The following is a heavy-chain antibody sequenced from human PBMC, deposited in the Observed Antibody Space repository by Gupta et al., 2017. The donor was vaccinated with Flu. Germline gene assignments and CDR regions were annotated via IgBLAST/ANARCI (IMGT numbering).Heavy chain of an antibody. CDR3: ARNYYDNVDFWGRGY. J-gene: IGHJ4*02. V-gene: IGHV3-7*01. CDR1: GFTLRSYW. CDR2: IKQDGSEK. Sequence: EVQLVESGGGLVQPGGSLTLSCVGSGFTLRSYWMSWVRQAPGKGLEWVANIKQDGSEKYYLDSVKGRFTISRDNAKNSLSLRMDSLRAEDTALYYCARNYYDNVDFWGRGYWGPGTLVTVSS. D-gene: IGHD3-22*01.